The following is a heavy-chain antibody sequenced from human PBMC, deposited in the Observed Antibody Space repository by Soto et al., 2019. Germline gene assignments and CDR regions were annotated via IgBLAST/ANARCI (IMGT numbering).Heavy chain of an antibody. CDR1: GGSISSYY. J-gene: IGHJ3*02. V-gene: IGHV4-59*01. D-gene: IGHD3-22*01. Sequence: QVQLQESGPGLVKPSETLSLTCSVSGGSISSYYWSWIRQPPGKGLEWIAYIYYSGTSYNPSLKSRVSISLGTSKNQFSLKLSSVTAADTAVYYCARTYDGSGPNSGGYGFDIWGQGTMVTVSS. CDR3: ARTYDGSGPNSGGYGFDI. CDR2: IYYSGT.